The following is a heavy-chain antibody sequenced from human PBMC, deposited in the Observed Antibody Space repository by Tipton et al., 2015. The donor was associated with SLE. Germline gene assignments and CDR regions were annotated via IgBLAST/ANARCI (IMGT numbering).Heavy chain of an antibody. V-gene: IGHV4-39*07. D-gene: IGHD1-26*01. CDR3: VRERKYVVRFRELVAPDL. J-gene: IGHJ3*01. CDR2: IYYSGIA. CDR1: GGSISSSSNH. Sequence: TLSLTCTVSGGSISSSSNHWGWIRQPPGKGLEWLGNIYYSGIAYYTPSLESRVSISVDTSKNQFSLKLSSVTAADTAMYYCVRERKYVVRFRELVAPDLWGQGTAITVSS.